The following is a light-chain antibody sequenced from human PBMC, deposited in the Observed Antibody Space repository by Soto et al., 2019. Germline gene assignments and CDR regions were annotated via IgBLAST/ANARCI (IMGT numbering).Light chain of an antibody. CDR1: QSVSSK. J-gene: IGKJ5*01. V-gene: IGKV3D-15*01. CDR3: QQYYHSAPIT. CDR2: VAS. Sequence: EMVMSQSASNVSVSTGERAALSCPASQSVSSKLACYLHIPGQAPMLVIAVASNKATGIPGRFSGSWSGTDDSLTISNLQPQDVALNYCQQYYHSAPITFGQGTRLEIK.